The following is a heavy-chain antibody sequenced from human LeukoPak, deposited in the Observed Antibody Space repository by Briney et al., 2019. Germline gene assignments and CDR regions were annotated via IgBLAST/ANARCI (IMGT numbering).Heavy chain of an antibody. Sequence: GGSLRLSCAASGFTFSSYAMSWVRQAPGKGLEWFSAISGSGGSTYYADSVKGRFTISRDNSKNTLYLQMNSLRAEDTAVYYCAKAGSYYDSSGYYEHYYFDYWGQGTLVTVSS. J-gene: IGHJ4*02. CDR2: ISGSGGST. V-gene: IGHV3-23*01. CDR1: GFTFSSYA. CDR3: AKAGSYYDSSGYYEHYYFDY. D-gene: IGHD3-22*01.